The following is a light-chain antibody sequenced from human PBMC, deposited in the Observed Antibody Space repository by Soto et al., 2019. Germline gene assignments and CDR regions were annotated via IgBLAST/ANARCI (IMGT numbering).Light chain of an antibody. CDR2: DVS. Sequence: QSTLKQPASVSGSPGQSITISCTGTSSDVGSYNYVSWYQQHPGKAPKLMIYDVSNRPSGVSDRFSGSKSGNTASLTISGLQAEDEADYYCTSYITAGTYVFGAGTKVTVL. J-gene: IGLJ1*01. CDR1: SSDVGSYNY. V-gene: IGLV2-14*03. CDR3: TSYITAGTYV.